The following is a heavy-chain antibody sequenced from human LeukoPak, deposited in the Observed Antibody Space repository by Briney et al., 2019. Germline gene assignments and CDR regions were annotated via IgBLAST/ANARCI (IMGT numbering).Heavy chain of an antibody. Sequence: GGSLRLSCAASGFTFSSYAMSWVRQAPGQGLEWVSAISGTGSSTYSADSVKGRFTISRDNAKSALYLQMNSLRLEDTAVYYCAAGTAADFWGQGTLVTVSS. D-gene: IGHD6-13*01. J-gene: IGHJ4*02. CDR2: ISGTGSST. V-gene: IGHV3-23*01. CDR1: GFTFSSYA. CDR3: AAGTAADF.